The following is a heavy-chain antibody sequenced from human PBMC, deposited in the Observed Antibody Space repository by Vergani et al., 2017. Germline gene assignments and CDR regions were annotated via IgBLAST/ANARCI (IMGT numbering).Heavy chain of an antibody. J-gene: IGHJ4*02. CDR1: GGSISSYY. Sequence: QVQLQESGPGLVKPSETLSLTCTVSGGSISSYYWSWIRQPPGKGLEWIGYIYYSGSTNYNPSLKSRVTISVDTSKNQFCLKLSSVTAADTAVYYCARDGGSYPFDYWGQGTLVTVSS. CDR3: ARDGGSYPFDY. D-gene: IGHD1-26*01. V-gene: IGHV4-59*01. CDR2: IYYSGST.